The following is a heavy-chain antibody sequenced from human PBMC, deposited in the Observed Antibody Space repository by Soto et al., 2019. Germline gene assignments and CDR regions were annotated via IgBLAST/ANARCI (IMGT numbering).Heavy chain of an antibody. CDR2: ISVSGGTT. CDR1: GFTFRNYA. Sequence: GGSLRLSCAASGFTFRNYAMNWVRQAPGKGLEWVSGISVSGGTTYYADSVKGRFTVSRDNSKNTVFLQMNSLRAEDTAVYFCAKGMYYYDSSGYRLFDYWGQGTLVTVSS. D-gene: IGHD3-22*01. J-gene: IGHJ4*02. V-gene: IGHV3-23*01. CDR3: AKGMYYYDSSGYRLFDY.